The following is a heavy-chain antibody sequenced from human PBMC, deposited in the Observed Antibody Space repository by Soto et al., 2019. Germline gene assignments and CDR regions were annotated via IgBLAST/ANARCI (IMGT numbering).Heavy chain of an antibody. V-gene: IGHV3-13*01. J-gene: IGHJ6*02. CDR3: ARGADFWSGSRYYHYAYDLDV. Sequence: EVQLVESGGGLVQPGGSLRLSCAASGFNLSTHDMHWVRQVKGKGLEWVSAIGVAGDTFESASVKGRFTMSRENSKNSMYLQMKSLRAGDTAVYYCARGADFWSGSRYYHYAYDLDVWGQGTTVTVSS. CDR2: IGVAGDT. D-gene: IGHD3-3*01. CDR1: GFNLSTHD.